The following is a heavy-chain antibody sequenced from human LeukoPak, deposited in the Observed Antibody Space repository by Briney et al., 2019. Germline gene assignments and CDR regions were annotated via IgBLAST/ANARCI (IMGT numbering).Heavy chain of an antibody. CDR3: ARGQSALRFLDYYMDV. D-gene: IGHD3-3*01. CDR2: IIPIFGTA. V-gene: IGHV1-69*05. Sequence: ASVKVSCXASGGTFSSYAISWVRQAPGQGLEWMEGIIPIFGTANYAQKFQGRVTITTDESTSTAHMELSSLRSEDTAVYYCARGQSALRFLDYYMDVWGKGTTVTVSS. CDR1: GGTFSSYA. J-gene: IGHJ6*03.